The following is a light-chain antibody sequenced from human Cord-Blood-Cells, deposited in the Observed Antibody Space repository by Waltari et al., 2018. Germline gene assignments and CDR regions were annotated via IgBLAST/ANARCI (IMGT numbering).Light chain of an antibody. J-gene: IGKJ1*01. Sequence: IQMTHSPSSLSASVGDRVTITCQASQDISNYLNWYQQKPGKAPKLLIYDASNWDTGVPSRFSGSGSGTDFTFTISSLEPEDIATYYCQQYDNRPWTFGQGTKVEIK. V-gene: IGKV1-33*01. CDR1: QDISNY. CDR3: QQYDNRPWT. CDR2: DAS.